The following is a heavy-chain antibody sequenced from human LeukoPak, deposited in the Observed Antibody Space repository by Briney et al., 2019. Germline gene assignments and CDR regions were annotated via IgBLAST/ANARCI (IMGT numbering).Heavy chain of an antibody. CDR1: GFTFSNYP. V-gene: IGHV3-21*01. CDR3: ARDMTTARFDN. J-gene: IGHJ4*02. CDR2: ISSSSTYI. Sequence: GGSLRLSCAASGFTFSNYPMDWVRQAPGKGLERVSYISSSSTYIYYADSVKGRFTISRDNAKNSLYLQMDSLRAEDTAVYYCARDMTTARFDNWGQGTLVTVSS. D-gene: IGHD4-17*01.